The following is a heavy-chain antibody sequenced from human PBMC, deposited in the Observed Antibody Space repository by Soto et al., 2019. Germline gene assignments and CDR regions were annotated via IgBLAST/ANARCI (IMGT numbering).Heavy chain of an antibody. D-gene: IGHD5-18*01. CDR2: IYYSGSS. CDR1: GGSINNSSYY. CDR3: ARHFLWRGYSYGYPFDY. J-gene: IGHJ4*02. V-gene: IGHV4-39*01. Sequence: PSETLSLTCTVSGGSINNSSYYWGWIRQPPGKGLEWIGSIYYSGSSYYNPSLKSRVTISVDTSKNQFSLKLNSVTAADTAVYYCARHFLWRGYSYGYPFDYWGQGTPVTASS.